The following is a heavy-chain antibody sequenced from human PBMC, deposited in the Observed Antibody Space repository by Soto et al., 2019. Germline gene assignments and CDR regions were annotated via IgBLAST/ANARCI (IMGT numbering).Heavy chain of an antibody. CDR1: GFTFSTYG. Sequence: QVQLVESGGGVVQPGRSLRLSCAASGFTFSTYGMYWVRQAPGKGLEWVASISYDESHKYYGDSVRGRFTISRDNSKNTLYLEMDSLRAEDTAGYYCARMDAAPFGGVVDYWGQGTLVTVSS. V-gene: IGHV3-30*03. CDR3: ARMDAAPFGGVVDY. D-gene: IGHD3-16*01. CDR2: ISYDESHK. J-gene: IGHJ4*02.